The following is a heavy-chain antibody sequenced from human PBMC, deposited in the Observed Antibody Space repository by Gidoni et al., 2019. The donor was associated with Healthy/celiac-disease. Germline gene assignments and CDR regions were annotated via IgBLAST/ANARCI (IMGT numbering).Heavy chain of an antibody. V-gene: IGHV3-15*01. CDR1: GFTFSNAW. CDR3: TTDPSPLYGDFYYYYYYYMDV. J-gene: IGHJ6*03. Sequence: EVQLVESGGGLVKPGGSLRLSCAASGFTFSNAWMSWVRQAPGKGLEWVGRIKSKTDGGTTDYAAPVKGRFTISRDDSKNTLYLQMNSLKTEDTAVYYCTTDPSPLYGDFYYYYYYYMDVWGKGTTVTVSS. CDR2: IKSKTDGGTT. D-gene: IGHD4-17*01.